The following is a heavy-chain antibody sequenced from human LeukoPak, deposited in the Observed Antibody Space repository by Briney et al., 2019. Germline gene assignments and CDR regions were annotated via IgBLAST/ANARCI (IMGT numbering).Heavy chain of an antibody. CDR1: GGSISDYY. V-gene: IGHV4-59*08. Sequence: SETLSLTCTVSGGSISDYYWSWIXQPPGXGLXWIEYIYYSGTTNYNPSLKRRVTISVDTSKNQFSLKLTSVIAADTAVYYCARHSKTYYDFDCWGQGTLVTVSS. J-gene: IGHJ4*02. CDR2: IYYSGTT. D-gene: IGHD3-22*01. CDR3: ARHSKTYYDFDC.